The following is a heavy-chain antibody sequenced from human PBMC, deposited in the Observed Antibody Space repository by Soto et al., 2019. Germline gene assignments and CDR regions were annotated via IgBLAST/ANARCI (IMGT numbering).Heavy chain of an antibody. Sequence: QVQLVESGGGVVQPGRSLRLSCAASGFTFSSHAMHWVRQAPGKGLERVALISYDGSSKYYADSVRGRFTISRDNSKNTLYLQMNSRRAEDTAIYYCARVFITLIALNWLDPWGQGTLVSVSS. J-gene: IGHJ5*02. CDR3: ARVFITLIALNWLDP. CDR1: GFTFSSHA. CDR2: ISYDGSSK. D-gene: IGHD3-22*01. V-gene: IGHV3-30-3*01.